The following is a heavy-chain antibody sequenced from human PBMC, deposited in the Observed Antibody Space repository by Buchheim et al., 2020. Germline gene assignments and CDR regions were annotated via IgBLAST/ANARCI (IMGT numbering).Heavy chain of an antibody. CDR3: AGGPHIVVVPAANFDY. CDR1: GFTFSSYE. Sequence: EVQLVESGGGLVQPGGSLRLSCAASGFTFSSYEMNWVRQAPGKGLEWVSYISSSGSTIYYADYVKGRFTISRDNAKNSLYLQMNSLRAEDTAVYYCAGGPHIVVVPAANFDYWGQGTL. CDR2: ISSSGSTI. J-gene: IGHJ4*02. D-gene: IGHD2-2*01. V-gene: IGHV3-48*03.